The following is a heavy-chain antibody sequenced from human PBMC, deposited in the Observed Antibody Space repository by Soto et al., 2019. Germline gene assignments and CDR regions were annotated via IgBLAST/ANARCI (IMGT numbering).Heavy chain of an antibody. CDR3: AKSADYDFWSGYYPASDY. V-gene: IGHV3-23*01. D-gene: IGHD3-3*01. CDR2: ISGSGGST. Sequence: PGGSLRLSCAASGFTFSSYAMSWVRQAPGKGLEWVSAISGSGGSTYNADSVKGRFTISRDNSKNTLNLQMNSLRAEDTAVYYCAKSADYDFWSGYYPASDYWGQGTLVTVSS. J-gene: IGHJ4*02. CDR1: GFTFSSYA.